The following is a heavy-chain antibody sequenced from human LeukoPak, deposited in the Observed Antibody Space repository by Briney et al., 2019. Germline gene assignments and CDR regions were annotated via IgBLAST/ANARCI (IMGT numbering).Heavy chain of an antibody. D-gene: IGHD2-2*02. CDR1: GFTFSSYA. V-gene: IGHV3-30-3*01. J-gene: IGHJ6*02. Sequence: GGSLRLSCAASGFTFSSYAMHWVRQAPGKGLEWVAVISYDGSNKYYADSVKGRFTISRDNSKNTLYLQMNSLRAEDTAVYYCARDHCSSTSCYTDLIAYYGMDVRGQGATVTVSS. CDR3: ARDHCSSTSCYTDLIAYYGMDV. CDR2: ISYDGSNK.